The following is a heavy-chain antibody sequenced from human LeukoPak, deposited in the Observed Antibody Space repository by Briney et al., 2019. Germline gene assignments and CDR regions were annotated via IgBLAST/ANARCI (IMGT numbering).Heavy chain of an antibody. CDR3: ARARGIVLVSDLEEEYFQH. D-gene: IGHD2-2*01. J-gene: IGHJ1*01. CDR2: IYYSGNT. Sequence: PSETLSLTCPVSGGSLSSSSFSWGWIRHPPGKGLEWIGLIYYSGNTYYNPSLESRVTISVDTPKNQSSLTLSSVTAADTALYCCARARGIVLVSDLEEEYFQHWGQGTLVTVSS. V-gene: IGHV4-39*07. CDR1: GGSLSSSSFS.